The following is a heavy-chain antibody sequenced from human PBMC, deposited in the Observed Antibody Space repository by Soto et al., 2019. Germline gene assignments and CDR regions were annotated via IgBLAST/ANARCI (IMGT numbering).Heavy chain of an antibody. V-gene: IGHV3-23*01. CDR1: GRTFRSDA. CDR3: AKGRKPDHDDGLCAFDS. Sequence: GGSLRLSCVVPGRTFRSDAMSWVREAPGKGLEWVSGISGGGAGTYYADSVQGRFTISRDPSTTTLFLDMYSLGAEDTAIYYCAKGRKPDHDDGLCAFDSWGQAVLVTVSS. CDR2: ISGGGAGT. J-gene: IGHJ4*02. D-gene: IGHD3-3*01.